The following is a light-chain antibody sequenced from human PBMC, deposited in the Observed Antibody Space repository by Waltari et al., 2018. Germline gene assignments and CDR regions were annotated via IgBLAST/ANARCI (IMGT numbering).Light chain of an antibody. CDR3: QQRSNWFL. V-gene: IGKV3-11*01. J-gene: IGKJ4*01. Sequence: EIVLTQSPATLSLSPGDRATLSCRASQSVSSYLAWYQQKPGQAPRLLIYDASNRATGIPARFSGSGSGTDFTLTISSLEPEDFAVYYCQQRSNWFLFGGGAKVEIK. CDR2: DAS. CDR1: QSVSSY.